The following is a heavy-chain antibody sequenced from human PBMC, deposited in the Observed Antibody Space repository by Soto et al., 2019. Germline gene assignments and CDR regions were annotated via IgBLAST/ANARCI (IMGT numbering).Heavy chain of an antibody. J-gene: IGHJ4*02. CDR3: ARSGGLDRDFNY. CDR2: FIPFFYTP. D-gene: IGHD2-15*01. CDR1: GGTFSSDS. Sequence: SVKVSCKASGGTFSSDSFSWVRQAPGQGLECLGGFIPFFYTPIYAQKFQDRVTFSADESTSTAYLQLSSLRFGDTAVYYCARSGGLDRDFNYWGQGSLVTVS. V-gene: IGHV1-69*13.